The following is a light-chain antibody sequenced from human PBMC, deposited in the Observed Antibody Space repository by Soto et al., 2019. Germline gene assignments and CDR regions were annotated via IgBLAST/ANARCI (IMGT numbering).Light chain of an antibody. CDR2: DAS. J-gene: IGKJ3*01. Sequence: DIQMTQSPSSLSASVGDRVTITCQASQDISNYLNWYQQKPGKAPKLLIYDASNLETGVPSRFIGSGSGTDITCTISSLQPEDIATYYCQQYDNLPSFTFGPGTKVDSK. CDR3: QQYDNLPSFT. V-gene: IGKV1-33*01. CDR1: QDISNY.